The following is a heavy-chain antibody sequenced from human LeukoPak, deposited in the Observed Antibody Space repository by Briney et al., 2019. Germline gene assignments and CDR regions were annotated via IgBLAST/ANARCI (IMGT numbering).Heavy chain of an antibody. D-gene: IGHD3-22*01. J-gene: IGHJ1*01. Sequence: GGSLRLSCAASGFTFSSYAMSWVRQAPGKGLEWVSAISGSGGSTYYADSVKGRLTISRDNSKNTLYLQMNSLRAEDTAVYYCAKDRGGYYDSSGYLEYFQHWGQGTLVTVSS. CDR2: ISGSGGST. CDR1: GFTFSSYA. V-gene: IGHV3-23*01. CDR3: AKDRGGYYDSSGYLEYFQH.